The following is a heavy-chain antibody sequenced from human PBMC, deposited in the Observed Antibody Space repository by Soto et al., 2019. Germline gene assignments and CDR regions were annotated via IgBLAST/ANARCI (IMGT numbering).Heavy chain of an antibody. CDR3: ARGHCSSTTCRLHHYYYYGMDV. J-gene: IGHJ6*02. CDR1: GYNFTSYW. Sequence: PRESLKISCKGSGYNFTSYWLDWVRQMPGTGQEWMRIIYPDDSESSYSPSFQGQVTFSVDKSISTAYLQWSSLKASDTAIYYCARGHCSSTTCRLHHYYYYGMDVWGQGTSVTVS. CDR2: IYPDDSES. D-gene: IGHD2-2*01. V-gene: IGHV5-51*01.